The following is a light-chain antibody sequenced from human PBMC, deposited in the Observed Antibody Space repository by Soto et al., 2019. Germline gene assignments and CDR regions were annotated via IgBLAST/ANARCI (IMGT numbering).Light chain of an antibody. CDR2: WAS. Sequence: DIVMTQSPDSLAVSLGERATINFKSSQTVLHSSNNKNFLTWYQQKPGQPPKMLISWASTRESGVPDRFSGSGSGTDFTLTISSLKAEDVAVYYSQQYLAAPTFGQGTKVEIK. CDR3: QQYLAAPT. CDR1: QTVLHSSNNKNF. V-gene: IGKV4-1*01. J-gene: IGKJ1*01.